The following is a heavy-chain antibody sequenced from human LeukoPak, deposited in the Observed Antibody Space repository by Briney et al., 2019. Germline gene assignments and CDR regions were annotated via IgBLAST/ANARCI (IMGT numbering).Heavy chain of an antibody. CDR1: GGSISSGGYY. D-gene: IGHD2-15*01. Sequence: SETLSLTCTVSGGSISSGGYYWTWIRQHPGKGLEWIGYIYYSGSTYYNPSLKSRVTISVDTSKNQFSLRLSSVTASDTAVLYCALVYCGGVSCYAREYFQHWGQGTLVTVSS. CDR2: IYYSGST. J-gene: IGHJ1*01. CDR3: ALVYCGGVSCYAREYFQH. V-gene: IGHV4-31*03.